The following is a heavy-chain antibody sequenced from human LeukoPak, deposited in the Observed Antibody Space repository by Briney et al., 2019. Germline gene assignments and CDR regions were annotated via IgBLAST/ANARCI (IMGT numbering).Heavy chain of an antibody. CDR3: ASGPYPAAGTDHQFDY. Sequence: SETLSLTCTVSGAFISSYYWSWIRQPPGKGLEWIGYIYYRGSTNYNPSLKSRVAISVDTSKNQFSLKLSSVTAADTAVYYCASGPYPAAGTDHQFDYWGQGTLVTVSP. V-gene: IGHV4-59*01. J-gene: IGHJ4*02. D-gene: IGHD6-13*01. CDR1: GAFISSYY. CDR2: IYYRGST.